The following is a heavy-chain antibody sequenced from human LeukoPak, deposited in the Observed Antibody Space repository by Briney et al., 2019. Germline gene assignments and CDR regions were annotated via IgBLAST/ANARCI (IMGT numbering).Heavy chain of an antibody. J-gene: IGHJ3*02. CDR3: ARPSPRAPITMFAFDI. V-gene: IGHV1-46*01. D-gene: IGHD3-10*02. CDR1: GYTFTSYY. Sequence: GASVKVSCKASGYTFTSYYMHWVRQAPGQGLEWMGIINPSGGSTSYAQKFQGRVTMTRDMSTSTVYMELSSLRSEDTAVYYCARPSPRAPITMFAFDIWGQGTMVTVSS. CDR2: INPSGGST.